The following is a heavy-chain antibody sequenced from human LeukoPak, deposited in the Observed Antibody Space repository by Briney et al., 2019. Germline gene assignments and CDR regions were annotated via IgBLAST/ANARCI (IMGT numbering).Heavy chain of an antibody. D-gene: IGHD1-1*01. V-gene: IGHV4-34*01. Sequence: SETLSLTCVVSGGSFSGYYWSWIRQPPGKGLEWIGEINHGGRTNYNPSLKSRVTMSVDTSKNQFSLKLSSVTAADTAVYYCARGAAERTPYYYYGMDVWGQGTTVTVSS. CDR3: ARGAAERTPYYYYGMDV. CDR2: INHGGRT. J-gene: IGHJ6*02. CDR1: GGSFSGYY.